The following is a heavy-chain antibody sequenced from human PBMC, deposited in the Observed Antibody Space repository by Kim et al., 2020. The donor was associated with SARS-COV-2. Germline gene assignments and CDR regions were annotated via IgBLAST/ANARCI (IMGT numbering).Heavy chain of an antibody. CDR2: IDHRGST. CDR1: GGSFSDYS. J-gene: IGHJ4*02. Sequence: SETLSLTCAVYGGSFSDYSWSWIRQPPGKGLEWIGDIDHRGSTNYNPSLKSRLTISVATSKNQFSLKLTSVTAADTAGYYCARGRGGISMVVVVITAAEYYFDLVGRGSRVPVPS. V-gene: IGHV4-34*01. D-gene: IGHD3-22*01. CDR3: ARGRGGISMVVVVITAAEYYFDL.